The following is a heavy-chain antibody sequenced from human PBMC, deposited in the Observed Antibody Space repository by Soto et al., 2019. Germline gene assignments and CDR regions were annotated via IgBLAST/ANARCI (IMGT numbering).Heavy chain of an antibody. CDR3: AKDPVNYYDSSGYYFDY. D-gene: IGHD3-22*01. Sequence: GGSLRLSCAASGFTFSSYGMHWVRQAPGKGLEWVAVISYDGSNKYYADSVKGRFTISRDNSKNTLYLQMNSLRAEDTAVYYCAKDPVNYYDSSGYYFDYWGQGTLVTVSS. CDR1: GFTFSSYG. V-gene: IGHV3-30*18. J-gene: IGHJ4*02. CDR2: ISYDGSNK.